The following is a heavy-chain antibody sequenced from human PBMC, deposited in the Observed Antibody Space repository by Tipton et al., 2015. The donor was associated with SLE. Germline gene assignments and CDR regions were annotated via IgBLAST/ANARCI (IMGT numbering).Heavy chain of an antibody. J-gene: IGHJ6*02. Sequence: TLSLTCTVFDGSLSGYYWAWLRQSPGKGLEWIGEISHDGGANYNPSLESRGTISLETSKNQISLKLTSVTAADTAVYYCARDGGQRVISGTYDFYYYGLDVWGQGTTVTVSS. V-gene: IGHV4-34*01. CDR3: ARDGGQRVISGTYDFYYYGLDV. CDR1: DGSLSGYY. CDR2: ISHDGGA. D-gene: IGHD6-13*01.